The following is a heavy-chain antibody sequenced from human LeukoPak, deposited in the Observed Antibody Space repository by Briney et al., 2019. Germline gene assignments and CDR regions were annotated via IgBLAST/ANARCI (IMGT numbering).Heavy chain of an antibody. V-gene: IGHV1-24*01. CDR1: GYTLTELS. CDR2: FDPEDGET. CDR3: ATLGYGFDP. D-gene: IGHD2-15*01. Sequence: ASVKVSRKVSGYTLTELSMHWVRQAPGKGLEWMGGFDPEDGETIYAQKFQGRVTMTEDTSTDTAHMELSSLRSEDTAVYYFATLGYGFDPWGQGTLVTVSS. J-gene: IGHJ5*02.